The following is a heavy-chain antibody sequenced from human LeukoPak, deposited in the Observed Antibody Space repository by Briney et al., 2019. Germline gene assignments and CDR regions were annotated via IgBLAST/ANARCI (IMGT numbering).Heavy chain of an antibody. Sequence: GASVKVSCKASGGTFSSYAISWVRQAPGQGLEWMGWISAYNGNTNYAQKLQGRVTMTTDTSTSTAYMELRSLRSDDTAVYYCARTDYSNYSWDYWGQGTLVTVSS. CDR2: ISAYNGNT. J-gene: IGHJ4*02. CDR3: ARTDYSNYSWDY. CDR1: GGTFSSYA. V-gene: IGHV1-18*01. D-gene: IGHD4-11*01.